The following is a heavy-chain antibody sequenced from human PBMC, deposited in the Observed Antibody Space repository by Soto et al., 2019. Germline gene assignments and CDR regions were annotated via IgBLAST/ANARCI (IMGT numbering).Heavy chain of an antibody. CDR3: AREGLVAGPHDF. J-gene: IGHJ4*02. V-gene: IGHV3-33*01. CDR2: IWYDGSNK. CDR1: GFIFSNYG. D-gene: IGHD6-19*01. Sequence: GGSLRLSCAASGFIFSNYGIHWVRQAPGKGLEWVALIWYDGSNKYYADSVKGRFIVSRDNTNNTVYLQLNSLTADDTAVYYCAREGLVAGPHDFWGPGTMVTVYS.